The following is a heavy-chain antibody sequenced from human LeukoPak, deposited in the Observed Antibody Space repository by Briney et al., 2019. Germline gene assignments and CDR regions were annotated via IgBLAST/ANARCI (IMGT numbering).Heavy chain of an antibody. D-gene: IGHD3-22*01. V-gene: IGHV3-64*01. CDR2: ISSNGGST. CDR3: ARDSDSSGYYDAFDI. Sequence: PGGSLRLSCAASGFTFSSYAMHWVRQAPGKGLEYVSAISSNGGSTYYANSVKGRFTISRDNSKNTLYLQMGSLRAEDMAVYYCARDSDSSGYYDAFDIWGQGTMVTVSS. CDR1: GFTFSSYA. J-gene: IGHJ3*02.